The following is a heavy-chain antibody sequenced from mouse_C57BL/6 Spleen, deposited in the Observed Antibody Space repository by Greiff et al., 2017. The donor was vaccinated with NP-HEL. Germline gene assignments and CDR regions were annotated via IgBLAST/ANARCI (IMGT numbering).Heavy chain of an antibody. Sequence: VKLVESGAELMKPGASVKLSCKATGYTFTGYWIEWVKQRPGHGLEWIGEILPGSGSTNYNEKFKGKATFTADTSSNTAYMQLSRLTTEDSAIYYCARGDYSNYVPFFDYWGQGTTLTVSS. CDR1: GYTFTGYW. CDR2: ILPGSGST. CDR3: ARGDYSNYVPFFDY. J-gene: IGHJ2*01. D-gene: IGHD2-5*01. V-gene: IGHV1-9*01.